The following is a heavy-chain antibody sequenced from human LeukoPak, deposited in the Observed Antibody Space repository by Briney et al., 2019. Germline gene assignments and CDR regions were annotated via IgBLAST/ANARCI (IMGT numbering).Heavy chain of an antibody. V-gene: IGHV4-31*03. CDR3: ARVAHSGSLDY. Sequence: SETLSLTCTVSGGSISSGGYYWSWICQHPGKGLEWIGYIYYSGSTYYNPSLKSRVTISVDTSKNQFSLKLSSVTAADTAVYYCARVAHSGSLDYWGQGTLVTVSS. CDR1: GGSISSGGYY. CDR2: IYYSGST. D-gene: IGHD1-26*01. J-gene: IGHJ4*02.